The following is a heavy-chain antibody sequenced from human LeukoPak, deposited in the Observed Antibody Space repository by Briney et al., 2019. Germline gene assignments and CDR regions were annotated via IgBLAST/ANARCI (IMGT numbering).Heavy chain of an antibody. Sequence: GSLRLSCAASGFTFSSYSMNWVRQAPGKGLEWVSSISSSSSYIYYADSVKGRFTISRDNAKNSLYLQMNSLRAEDTAVYYCATEGDSGWLQFRTIDYWGQGTLVTVSS. V-gene: IGHV3-21*01. J-gene: IGHJ4*02. D-gene: IGHD5-24*01. CDR3: ATEGDSGWLQFRTIDY. CDR1: GFTFSSYS. CDR2: ISSSSSYI.